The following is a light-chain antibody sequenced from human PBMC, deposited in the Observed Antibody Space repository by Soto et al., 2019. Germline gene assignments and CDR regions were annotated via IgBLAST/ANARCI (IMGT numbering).Light chain of an antibody. J-gene: IGLJ3*02. CDR2: ANS. V-gene: IGLV1-44*01. CDR3: AAWDDSLTGVV. CDR1: SSNIGSNT. Sequence: QSVLTQPPSASGTPGQGVTISCSGSSSNIGSNTVDWYQHLPGTAPKLRIYANSQRPSGVPDRFSGSKSGTSASLAISGLQSEDEADYYCAAWDDSLTGVVFGGGTKLTFL.